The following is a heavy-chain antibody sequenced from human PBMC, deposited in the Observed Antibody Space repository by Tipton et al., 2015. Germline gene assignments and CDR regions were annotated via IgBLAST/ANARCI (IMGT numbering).Heavy chain of an antibody. CDR1: NYFFAGFG. Sequence: QVQLVQSGDEVKGPGASVTISCNASNYFFAGFGINWIRQAPGQGLEWMGRTVAIFATPQYAHKFRDRVTVSADESTSEASMELTSLTSEDTAVYYCAREMNAVVVTSSVFAFDMWGPGTMVTVSS. CDR3: AREMNAVVVTSSVFAFDM. D-gene: IGHD2-21*02. V-gene: IGHV1-69*01. CDR2: TVAIFATP. J-gene: IGHJ3*02.